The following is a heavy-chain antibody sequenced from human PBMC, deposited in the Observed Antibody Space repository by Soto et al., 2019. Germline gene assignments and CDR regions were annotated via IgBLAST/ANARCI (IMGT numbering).Heavy chain of an antibody. CDR3: ARQGYCSNGVCFGWFDP. J-gene: IGHJ5*02. V-gene: IGHV4-38-2*01. Sequence: SETLSLTCAVSGDSISRGYYWAWIRQPPGKGLEYIGSIYHSGTTYYNPSLMSRVTISVDTSKNQFSLKLSSVTAADTAVYYCARQGYCSNGVCFGWFDPWGQGTLVTVSS. D-gene: IGHD2-8*01. CDR1: GDSISRGYY. CDR2: IYHSGTT.